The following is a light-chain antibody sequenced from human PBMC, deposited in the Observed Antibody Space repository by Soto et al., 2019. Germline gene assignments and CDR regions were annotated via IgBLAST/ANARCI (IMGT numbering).Light chain of an antibody. J-gene: IGKJ5*01. CDR2: DTS. CDR1: QSVSHK. CDR3: QHYNNWPPIT. V-gene: IGKV3-15*01. Sequence: EIVMTQSPATLSVSPGERATLSCRASQSVSHKLAWYQQKPGRPPRLLIYDTSSSATGSPARCSGSGSGTEFTLTISSLQYEDFAVYYCQHYNNWPPITFGQGTRLEIK.